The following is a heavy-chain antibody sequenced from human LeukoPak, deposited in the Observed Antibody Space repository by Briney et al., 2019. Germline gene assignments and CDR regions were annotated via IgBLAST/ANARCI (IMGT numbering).Heavy chain of an antibody. CDR3: AKKQSSGYYYIDY. CDR2: ISDSGGST. CDR1: GFTFSSYA. J-gene: IGHJ4*02. D-gene: IGHD3-22*01. Sequence: GGSLRLSCAASGFTFSSYAMSWVRQAPGKGLEWVSTISDSGGSTYYADSVKGRFTISRDNSKNTLYLQMNSLRAEDTAVYCCAKKQSSGYYYIDYWGQGSLVTVSS. V-gene: IGHV3-23*01.